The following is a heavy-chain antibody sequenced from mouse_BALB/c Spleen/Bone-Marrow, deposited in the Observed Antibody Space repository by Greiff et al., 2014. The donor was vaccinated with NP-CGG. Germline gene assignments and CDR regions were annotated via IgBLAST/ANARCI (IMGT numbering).Heavy chain of an antibody. Sequence: EVKLVESGGGLVQPGGSLKLSCAASGFTFSNYGTSWVRQTPDKRLELVATINSNGGSTYYPDSVKGRFTISRDTAKNTLYLQMSSLKSEETAMYYCVRGNYGNYVDYFDFWGQGTTLTVSS. V-gene: IGHV5-6-3*01. J-gene: IGHJ2*01. CDR2: INSNGGST. D-gene: IGHD2-1*01. CDR1: GFTFSNYG. CDR3: VRGNYGNYVDYFDF.